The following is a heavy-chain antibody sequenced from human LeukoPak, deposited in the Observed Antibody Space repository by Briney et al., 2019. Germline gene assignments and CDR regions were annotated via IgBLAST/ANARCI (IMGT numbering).Heavy chain of an antibody. CDR1: GYTFTSYD. CDR2: MNPNSGNT. D-gene: IGHD3-9*01. Sequence: GASLKVSCKASGYTFTSYDINWVRQAPGQGLEWMGWMNPNSGNTGYAQKFQGRVTMTRNTSISTAYMELSSLRSEDTAVYYCAKGYDILTGYLWGQGTLVTVSS. V-gene: IGHV1-8*01. J-gene: IGHJ4*02. CDR3: AKGYDILTGYL.